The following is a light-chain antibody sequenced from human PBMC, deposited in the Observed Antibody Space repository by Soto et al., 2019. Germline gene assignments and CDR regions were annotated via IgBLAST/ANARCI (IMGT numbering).Light chain of an antibody. V-gene: IGKV1-5*03. CDR1: QSTRTW. CDR3: QQYGRYRT. CDR2: MAS. Sequence: DIQMTQSPSTLSASVGDRVTITCRASQSTRTWLASYQHKPGKAPNLLIYMASSLESGVPSRLRGSGSGKGVSLTICSLQPDDGATYCCQQYGRYRTFGQGTKVEIK. J-gene: IGKJ1*01.